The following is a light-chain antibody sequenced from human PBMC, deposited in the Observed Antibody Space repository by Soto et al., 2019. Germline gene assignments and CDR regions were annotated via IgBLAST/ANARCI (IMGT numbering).Light chain of an antibody. J-gene: IGLJ1*01. V-gene: IGLV2-23*01. CDR1: SSDVGSYNL. Sequence: QSVLTQPASVSGSPGQSITISCTGTSSDVGSYNLVSWYQQHPGKAPQLMIYEGSKRPSGVSNRFSGSKSGNTASLTISGLQAEDEADYYCCAYAGTYVFGTGTKLTVL. CDR2: EGS. CDR3: CAYAGTYV.